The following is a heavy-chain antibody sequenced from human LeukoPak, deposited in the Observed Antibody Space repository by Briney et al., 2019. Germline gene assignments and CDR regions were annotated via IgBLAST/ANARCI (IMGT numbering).Heavy chain of an antibody. J-gene: IGHJ6*04. CDR3: ARDALDCSSTSCYFFYYGMDV. CDR2: ISSSSSYI. V-gene: IGHV3-21*01. D-gene: IGHD2-2*01. CDR1: GFTFSSYS. Sequence: GGSRRLSCAASGFTFSSYSMNWVRQAPGKGLKGFSSISSSSSYIYYADSVKGRFTISRDNAKNSLYLQMNSLRAEDTAVYYCARDALDCSSTSCYFFYYGMDVWGKGTTVTVSS.